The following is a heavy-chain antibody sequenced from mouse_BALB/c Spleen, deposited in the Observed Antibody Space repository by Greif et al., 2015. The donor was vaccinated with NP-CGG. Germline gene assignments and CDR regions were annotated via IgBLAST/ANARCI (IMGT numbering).Heavy chain of an antibody. CDR2: IHPGGGGT. D-gene: IGHD2-1*01. CDR3: TRSLTYGNYVGYFDY. Sequence: VHLVESGAELVRPGASVKLSCKALGYTFTDYEMHRVKQTPVHGLEWIGAIHPGGGGTAYNQKFKGKATLTADKSSSTAYMELSSLTSEDSAVYYCTRSLTYGNYVGYFDYWGQGPTLTVSS. J-gene: IGHJ2*01. V-gene: IGHV1-15*01. CDR1: GYTFTDYE.